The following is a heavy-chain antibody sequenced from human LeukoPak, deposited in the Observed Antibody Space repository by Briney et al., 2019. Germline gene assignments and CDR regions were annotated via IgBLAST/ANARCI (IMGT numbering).Heavy chain of an antibody. J-gene: IGHJ4*02. V-gene: IGHV1-69-2*01. D-gene: IGHD3-10*01. CDR3: AAAPPGFGELNGGDY. Sequence: VKVSCNVSGYTFTDYSIHWLQQAPGKGLEWLGLVNPEDDETIYSEKFQGRITMTADTSTDTAFMELSSLRSEDTAIYYCAAAPPGFGELNGGDYWGQGTLVTVSS. CDR1: GYTFTDYS. CDR2: VNPEDDET.